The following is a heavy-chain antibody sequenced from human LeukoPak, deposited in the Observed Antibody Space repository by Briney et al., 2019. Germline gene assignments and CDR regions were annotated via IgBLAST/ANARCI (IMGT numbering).Heavy chain of an antibody. J-gene: IGHJ3*02. CDR3: ASYCSGCSCEDAFDI. CDR2: IKSDGSST. CDR1: GFTLHIYW. V-gene: IGHV3-74*01. Sequence: GGSLRLSCAASGFTLHIYWMHWVTQAPGKGLVWVSRIKSDGSSTSYADSVKGRFTISRDNAKNTLYLQMNSLRAEDTAVYYYASYCSGCSCEDAFDIWGQGTMVTVSS. D-gene: IGHD2-15*01.